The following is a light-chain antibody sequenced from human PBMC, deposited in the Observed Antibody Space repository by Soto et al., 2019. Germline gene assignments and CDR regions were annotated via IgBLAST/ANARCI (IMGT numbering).Light chain of an antibody. J-gene: IGKJ2*01. CDR3: QQYNSYSYT. Sequence: DIQMTQSPSTLSASVGDRVTITCRASQSISSWLAWYQQKPGKAPKLRIYKASSLESGVPSRFIGSGSGTEFTLTISSLQRDDFATYYCQQYNSYSYTFGQGTKLEIK. CDR1: QSISSW. V-gene: IGKV1-5*03. CDR2: KAS.